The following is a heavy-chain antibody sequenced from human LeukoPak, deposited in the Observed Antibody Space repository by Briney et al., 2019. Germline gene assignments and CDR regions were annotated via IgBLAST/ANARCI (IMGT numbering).Heavy chain of an antibody. J-gene: IGHJ4*02. CDR2: VYYSGST. D-gene: IGHD3-10*01. V-gene: IGHV4-59*12. CDR1: GASISSYY. CDR3: ARPRYYGSGSYLY. Sequence: PSETLSLTCTVSGASISSYYWSWIRQPPGKGLEWIGNVYYSGSTNYNPSLKSRVTISVDTSKNLFSLKLSSVTAADTAVYYCARPRYYGSGSYLYWGQGTLVTVSS.